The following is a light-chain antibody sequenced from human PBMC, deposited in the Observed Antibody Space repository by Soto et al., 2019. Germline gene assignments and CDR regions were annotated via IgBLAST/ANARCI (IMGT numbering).Light chain of an antibody. Sequence: EIVMTQSPATLSVSPGERATLSCRASQSVSSNLAWYQQKPGQAPRLLIYGASTRATGIPARFSGSGSGKEFTLTISSLQSEDFAVYHCQQYNNLPYTFGQGIKMEIK. CDR2: GAS. CDR3: QQYNNLPYT. J-gene: IGKJ2*01. V-gene: IGKV3-15*01. CDR1: QSVSSN.